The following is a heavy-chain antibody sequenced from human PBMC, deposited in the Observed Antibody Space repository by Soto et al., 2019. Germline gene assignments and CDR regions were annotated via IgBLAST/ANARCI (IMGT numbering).Heavy chain of an antibody. V-gene: IGHV4-31*03. CDR3: ARRREIHSKGNYGMDV. Sequence: QVQLQESGPGLVKPSQTLSLTCTVSGGSISSGGYYWSWIRQHPGKGLEWIGYIYYSRSTFYNPSRKSRFTISVDTSKNPFSMKLSSVTAADTAVYYCARRREIHSKGNYGMDVWGQGTTVTVSS. CDR2: IYYSRST. CDR1: GGSISSGGYY. D-gene: IGHD4-4*01. J-gene: IGHJ6*02.